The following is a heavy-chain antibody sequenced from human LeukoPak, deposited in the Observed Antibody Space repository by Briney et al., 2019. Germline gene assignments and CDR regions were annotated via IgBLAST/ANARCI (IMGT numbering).Heavy chain of an antibody. J-gene: IGHJ3*02. Sequence: GGSLRLSCAASGFTFSSYGMHWVRQAPGKGLEWVAFIRYDGSIKYYVDSVKGRFTISRDNSKNTLYLQMNNLRAEDTSVYYCARDRARGDYDYVWGSYRPDAFDIWGQGTMVTVSS. V-gene: IGHV3-30*02. D-gene: IGHD3-16*02. CDR3: ARDRARGDYDYVWGSYRPDAFDI. CDR2: IRYDGSIK. CDR1: GFTFSSYG.